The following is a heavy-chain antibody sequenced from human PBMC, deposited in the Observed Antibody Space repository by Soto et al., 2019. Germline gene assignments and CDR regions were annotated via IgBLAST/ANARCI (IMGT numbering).Heavy chain of an antibody. CDR2: ISRSSTFI. J-gene: IGHJ4*02. CDR3: QRAVVGHTYYLIDY. Sequence: GGSLRLSCEASGFIFSNYSMDWVRQAPGKGLEWVSSISRSSTFIYYADSVRGRFTISRDNAKNSVSLHMNNVRAEDTAVYYCQRAVVGHTYYLIDYWGQGALVTVSS. CDR1: GFIFSNYS. D-gene: IGHD1-26*01. V-gene: IGHV3-21*06.